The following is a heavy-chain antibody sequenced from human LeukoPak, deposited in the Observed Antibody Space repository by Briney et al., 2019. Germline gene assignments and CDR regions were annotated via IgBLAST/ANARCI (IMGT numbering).Heavy chain of an antibody. CDR2: IWYDGSNK. CDR3: ARSIPRYDGSAYYPDY. CDR1: GFTFSSYG. J-gene: IGHJ4*02. D-gene: IGHD3-22*01. Sequence: GGSLRLSCAASGFTFSSYGMYWVRQAPGKGLEWVALIWYDGSNKQYGDSVKGRFTISRDDSKSMLYLQMNSLRAEDTAMYYCARSIPRYDGSAYYPDYWGQGTLVTVSS. V-gene: IGHV3-33*07.